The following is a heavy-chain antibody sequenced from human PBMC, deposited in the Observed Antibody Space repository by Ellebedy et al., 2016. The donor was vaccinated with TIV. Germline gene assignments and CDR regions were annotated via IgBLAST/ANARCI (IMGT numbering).Heavy chain of an antibody. CDR3: APVPLRITMIRGEAEYYFDY. Sequence: GGSLRLSCAASGFTFSDYYMSWIRQAPGKGLEWVSYISSSGSSIYYADSVKGRFTISRDNAKNSLYLQMNSLRAEDTAVYYCAPVPLRITMIRGEAEYYFDYWGQGTLVTVSS. CDR2: ISSSGSSI. CDR1: GFTFSDYY. V-gene: IGHV3-11*01. J-gene: IGHJ4*02. D-gene: IGHD3-10*01.